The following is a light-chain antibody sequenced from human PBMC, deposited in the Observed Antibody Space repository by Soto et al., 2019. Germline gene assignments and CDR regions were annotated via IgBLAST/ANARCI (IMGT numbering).Light chain of an antibody. V-gene: IGLV2-14*01. CDR3: SSFTISATWV. Sequence: QSALTQPASVSGSPGQSITISCTGTNSDVGNYNYVSWYQQHPGKAPKLMIYEVSYRPSGISNRFSGSKSGNTASLTISGLQADDEADYYCSSFTISATWVFGGGTKVTVL. CDR1: NSDVGNYNY. J-gene: IGLJ3*02. CDR2: EVS.